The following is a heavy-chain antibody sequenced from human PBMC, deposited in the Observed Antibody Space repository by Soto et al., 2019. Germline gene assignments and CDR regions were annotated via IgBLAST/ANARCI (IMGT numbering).Heavy chain of an antibody. Sequence: QVQLVQSGAEVKKPGSSVKVSCKASGGTFSSYIMTWVRQAPGQGLEWMGGIIPMFGTANTAQKFQGRVTITADESTNTAHMELRSLRSEDTAVYYCARGGPIGRWFDPWGQGTLVIVSS. CDR3: ARGGPIGRWFDP. V-gene: IGHV1-69*01. CDR2: IIPMFGTA. CDR1: GGTFSSYI. J-gene: IGHJ5*02. D-gene: IGHD3-10*01.